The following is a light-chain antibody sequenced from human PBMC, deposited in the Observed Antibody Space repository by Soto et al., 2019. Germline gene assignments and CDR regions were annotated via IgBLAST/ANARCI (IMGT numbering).Light chain of an antibody. CDR3: SSYTSRPRNVV. J-gene: IGLJ2*01. Sequence: QSALTRPASVSGSPGQSITISCTGTSSDVGGYNYVSWYQQHPGKAPKLMIYDVSNRPSGVSNRFSGSKSGNTASLTISGLQAEDEADYYCSSYTSRPRNVVFGGGTKLTVL. V-gene: IGLV2-14*01. CDR1: SSDVGGYNY. CDR2: DVS.